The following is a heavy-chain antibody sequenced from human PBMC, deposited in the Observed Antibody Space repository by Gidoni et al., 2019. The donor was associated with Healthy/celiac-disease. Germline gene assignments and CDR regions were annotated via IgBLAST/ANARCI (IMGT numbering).Heavy chain of an antibody. Sequence: QVQLVQSGAEGKKPGSSGKVSCKASGGTFSSYAISWVRQAPGQGLEWMGGIIPIFGTANYAQKFQGRVTITADESTSTAYMELSSLRSEDTAVYYCARVRSGVGATGGYYFDYWGQGTLVTVSS. J-gene: IGHJ4*02. CDR1: GGTFSSYA. D-gene: IGHD1-26*01. CDR3: ARVRSGVGATGGYYFDY. CDR2: IIPIFGTA. V-gene: IGHV1-69*01.